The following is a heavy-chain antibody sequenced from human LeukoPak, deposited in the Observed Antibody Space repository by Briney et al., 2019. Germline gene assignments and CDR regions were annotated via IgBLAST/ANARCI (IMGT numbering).Heavy chain of an antibody. Sequence: GGSLRLSCAASGFIFSSYWMTWVRQAPGKGLEWVGRIKSKTDGGTTDYAAPVKGRFTISRDDSKNTLYLQMNSLKTEDTAVYYCTTDLWLGDAFDYWGQGTLVTVSS. CDR3: TTDLWLGDAFDY. CDR2: IKSKTDGGTT. J-gene: IGHJ4*02. D-gene: IGHD4-17*01. CDR1: GFIFSSYW. V-gene: IGHV3-15*01.